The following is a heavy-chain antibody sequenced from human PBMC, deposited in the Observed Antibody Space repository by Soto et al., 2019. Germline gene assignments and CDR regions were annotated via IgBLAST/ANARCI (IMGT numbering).Heavy chain of an antibody. CDR3: ARSGGLDRDFNY. CDR1: EGTFSSDS. J-gene: IGHJ4*02. CDR2: IIPMFDTP. D-gene: IGHD2-15*01. V-gene: IGHV1-69*13. Sequence: SVKVSCKASEGTFSSDSFSWVRQAPGQGLEWMGGIIPMFDTPIYAQKFQDRVTITADESTSTAYMQLSSLRSGDTAVYYCARSGGLDRDFNYWGQGSLVTVSS.